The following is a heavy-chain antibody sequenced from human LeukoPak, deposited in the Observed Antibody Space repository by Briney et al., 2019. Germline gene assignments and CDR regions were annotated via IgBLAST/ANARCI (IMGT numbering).Heavy chain of an antibody. J-gene: IGHJ4*02. CDR3: ARLMGYSEYYFDY. Sequence: GESLKISCKGSGFTSTNSWIAWVRQVPGKGLEWMGIIYPGDSDTRYSPSFQGQVTISADKSISTAYLQWSSLKASDTAMYYCARLMGYSEYYFDYWGQGTLVTVSS. CDR2: IYPGDSDT. D-gene: IGHD3-22*01. CDR1: GFTSTNSW. V-gene: IGHV5-51*01.